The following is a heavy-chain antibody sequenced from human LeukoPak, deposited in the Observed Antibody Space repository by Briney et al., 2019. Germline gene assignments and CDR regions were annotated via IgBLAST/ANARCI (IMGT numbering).Heavy chain of an antibody. V-gene: IGHV3-7*01. CDR2: IKQDGSEK. CDR3: AREGYYDSSGYSDYYYGMDV. CDR1: EFSFSTYW. J-gene: IGHJ6*02. Sequence: QPGGSLRLSCAASEFSFSTYWMSWVRQAPGKGLEWVANIKQDGSEKYYVDSVKGRFTISRDNAKNSLYLQMNSLRAEDTAVYYCAREGYYDSSGYSDYYYGMDVWGQGTTVTVSS. D-gene: IGHD3-22*01.